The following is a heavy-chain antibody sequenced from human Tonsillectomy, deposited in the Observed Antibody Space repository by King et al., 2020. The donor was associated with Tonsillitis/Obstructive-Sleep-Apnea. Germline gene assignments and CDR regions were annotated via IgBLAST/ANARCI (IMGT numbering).Heavy chain of an antibody. D-gene: IGHD6-19*01. Sequence: VQLVESGGGLVQPGGSLRLSCAASGFTFSSYWMHWVRQAPGKGLVWVSRINSDGSSTSYADSVKGRFTISRDNAKNTLYLQMNSLRAEDTAVYYCARDRGQQWLYWYFDLWGRGTLVTVSS. CDR2: INSDGSST. V-gene: IGHV3-74*01. CDR3: ARDRGQQWLYWYFDL. CDR1: GFTFSSYW. J-gene: IGHJ2*01.